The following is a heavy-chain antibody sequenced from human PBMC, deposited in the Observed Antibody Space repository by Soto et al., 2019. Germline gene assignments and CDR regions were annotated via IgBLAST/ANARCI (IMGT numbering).Heavy chain of an antibody. CDR2: IIPIIGII. V-gene: IGHV1-69*08. CDR3: AGDPDSHYNDSHAYSNP. CDR1: GGTFSTYT. Sequence: QVQLVQSGAEVKKPGSSVKVSCKASGGTFSTYTITWVRQAPGQGREWMGRIIPIIGIINYAQKFQGRVTITADKLTGTAYMELTRLRSDDMAVYYCAGDPDSHYNDSHAYSNPWGQGTLVTVSS. J-gene: IGHJ5*02. D-gene: IGHD3-22*01.